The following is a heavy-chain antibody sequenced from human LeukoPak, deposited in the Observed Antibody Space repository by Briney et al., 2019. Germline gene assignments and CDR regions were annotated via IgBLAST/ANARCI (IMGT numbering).Heavy chain of an antibody. Sequence: PSETLSLTCTVSGDSIRSYYWNWIRRPPGKGLEWIGYIYYTGSTSYNPSLKTRVTISLATSKSQFSLRLPSVTAADTAVYYCASHGSSGHDPLTWGQGTLVTVSS. J-gene: IGHJ4*01. CDR2: IYYTGST. CDR1: GDSIRSYY. V-gene: IGHV4-59*08. D-gene: IGHD5-12*01. CDR3: ASHGSSGHDPLT.